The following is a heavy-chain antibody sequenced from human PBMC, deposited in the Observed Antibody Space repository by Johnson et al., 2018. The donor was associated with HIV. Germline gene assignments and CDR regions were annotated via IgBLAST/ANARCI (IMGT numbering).Heavy chain of an antibody. V-gene: IGHV3-30-3*01. J-gene: IGHJ3*02. CDR2: ISYDGSNK. CDR1: GFTFSSYA. CDR3: VRDVFDI. Sequence: QVQLVESGGGVVQPGRSLRLSCAASGFTFSSYAMHWVRQAPGKGLEWVAVISYDGSNKYYADSVKGRFTISRDNAKNTLYLQMDSLRPEDSAIYYCVRDVFDIWGQGTRVTVSS.